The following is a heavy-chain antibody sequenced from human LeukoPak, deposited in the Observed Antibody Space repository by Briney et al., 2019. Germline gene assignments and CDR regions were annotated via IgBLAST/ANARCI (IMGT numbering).Heavy chain of an antibody. CDR1: GFTFSSYA. Sequence: PGGSLRFSCAASGFTFSSYAMHWVRQAPGKGLEWVAVISYDGSNKYYADSVKGRFTISRDNSKNTLYLQMNSLRAEDTAVYYCARDPEWAAAGTGYYYYGMDVWGQGTTVTVSS. J-gene: IGHJ6*02. D-gene: IGHD6-13*01. CDR3: ARDPEWAAAGTGYYYYGMDV. V-gene: IGHV3-30-3*01. CDR2: ISYDGSNK.